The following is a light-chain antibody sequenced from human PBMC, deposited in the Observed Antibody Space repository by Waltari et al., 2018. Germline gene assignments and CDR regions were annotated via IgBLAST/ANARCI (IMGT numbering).Light chain of an antibody. CDR1: SSDVGAYNY. Sequence: QSALTQPRSVSGSPGQSVTISCTGSSSDVGAYNYVSWYQQHPGKAPKLLIYDVSMRPSGVPDRFSGSKSGNTAYLTISGLQAEDEADYYCCPFAGSYTWVFGGGTRLTVL. J-gene: IGLJ3*02. CDR2: DVS. CDR3: CPFAGSYTWV. V-gene: IGLV2-11*01.